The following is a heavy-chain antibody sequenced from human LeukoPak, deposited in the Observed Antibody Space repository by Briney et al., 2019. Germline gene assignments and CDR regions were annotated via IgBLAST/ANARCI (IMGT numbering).Heavy chain of an antibody. CDR2: IHYSGNT. D-gene: IGHD2-15*01. V-gene: IGHV4-34*01. CDR1: GGSFSGYY. J-gene: IGHJ6*03. Sequence: SETLSLTCAVYGGSFSGYYWSWIRQPPGKGLEWIGSIHYSGNTYYNPSLKSRVTISVDTSKSQFSLRLSSVTAADTAVYYCARARYCSGGSCFYPYYYYYMDVWGKGTTVTVSS. CDR3: ARARYCSGGSCFYPYYYYYMDV.